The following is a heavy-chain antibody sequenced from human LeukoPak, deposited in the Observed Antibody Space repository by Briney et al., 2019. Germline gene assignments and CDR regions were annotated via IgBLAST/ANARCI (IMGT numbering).Heavy chain of an antibody. V-gene: IGHV1-18*01. Sequence: ASVKVSCKASGYTFTSYGISWVRQAPGQGLEWMGWISAYNGNTNYAQKLQGRVTMTTDTSTSTAYMELRSLRSDDTAVYYCARGRQYLFMRYYYGMDVWGQGTTVTVSS. CDR2: ISAYNGNT. CDR1: GYTFTSYG. D-gene: IGHD2/OR15-2a*01. CDR3: ARGRQYLFMRYYYGMDV. J-gene: IGHJ6*02.